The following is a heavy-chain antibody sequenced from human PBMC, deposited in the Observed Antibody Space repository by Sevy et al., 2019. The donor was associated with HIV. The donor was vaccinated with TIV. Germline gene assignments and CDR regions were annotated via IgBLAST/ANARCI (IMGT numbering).Heavy chain of an antibody. CDR2: IYRSGTT. J-gene: IGHJ5*01. CDR3: ARALGMATFGQIRFDS. V-gene: IGHV4-38-2*01. CDR1: SYSVGSDNY. D-gene: IGHD5-12*01. Sequence: SETLSLTCAVSSYSVGSDNYWGWIRQSPEKGLEWIGIIYRSGTTYYNPSLKSRVTISVDTSKNQVSLKLSSVTASDTAVYFCARALGMATFGQIRFDSWGQGTLVTVSS.